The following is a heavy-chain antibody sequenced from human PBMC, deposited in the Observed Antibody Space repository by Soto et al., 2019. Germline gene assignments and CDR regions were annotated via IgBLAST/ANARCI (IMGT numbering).Heavy chain of an antibody. CDR1: GGSISSYY. J-gene: IGHJ5*02. CDR3: ARELFGRSVWFDP. V-gene: IGHV4-59*01. CDR2: IYYSGST. D-gene: IGHD3-10*01. Sequence: QVQLQESGPGLVKPSETLSLTCTVSGGSISSYYWSWIRQPPGKGLEWIGYIYYSGSTNYNPSLKSRVTIAVDTSKNQFSLQLSSVTAADTAVYYCARELFGRSVWFDPWGQGTLVTVSS.